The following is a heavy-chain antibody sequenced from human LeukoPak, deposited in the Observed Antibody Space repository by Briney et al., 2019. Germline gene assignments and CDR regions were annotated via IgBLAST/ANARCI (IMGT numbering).Heavy chain of an antibody. D-gene: IGHD6-13*01. J-gene: IGHJ5*02. V-gene: IGHV4-59*08. CDR1: GGSISSYY. CDR3: ASYPNSPYGSRVGNWFDP. Sequence: SETLSLTCTVSGGSISSYYWSWIRQHPGKGLEWIGYIYYSGSTNYNPSLKSRVTISVDTSKNQFSLKLSSVTAADTAVYYCASYPNSPYGSRVGNWFDPWGQGTLVTVSS. CDR2: IYYSGST.